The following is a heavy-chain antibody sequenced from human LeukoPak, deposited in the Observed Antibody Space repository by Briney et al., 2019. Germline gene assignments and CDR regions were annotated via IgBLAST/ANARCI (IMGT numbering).Heavy chain of an antibody. D-gene: IGHD2-8*01. V-gene: IGHV3-7*01. Sequence: GGSLRLSCAVSGFTFSNYWMTWVRQAPGKGLEWVANIKQDGSGKYYVDSVKGRFTISRDNAKSSLYLQMKSLRVEDTAVYYCTRGVTIVPDYWGQGTLVTVSS. CDR2: IKQDGSGK. J-gene: IGHJ4*02. CDR1: GFTFSNYW. CDR3: TRGVTIVPDY.